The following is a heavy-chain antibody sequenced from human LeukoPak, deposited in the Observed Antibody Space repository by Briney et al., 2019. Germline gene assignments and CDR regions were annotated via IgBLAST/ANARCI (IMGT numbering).Heavy chain of an antibody. D-gene: IGHD3-16*02. Sequence: SSETLSLTCTVSGGSISSGGYYWSWIRQHPGKGLEWIGYIYYSGSTYYNPSLKSRVTISVDTSKNQFSLKLSSVTAADTAVYYCARTYDYVWGSYRQDDYWGQGTLVTVSS. J-gene: IGHJ4*02. CDR1: GGSISSGGYY. V-gene: IGHV4-31*03. CDR3: ARTYDYVWGSYRQDDY. CDR2: IYYSGST.